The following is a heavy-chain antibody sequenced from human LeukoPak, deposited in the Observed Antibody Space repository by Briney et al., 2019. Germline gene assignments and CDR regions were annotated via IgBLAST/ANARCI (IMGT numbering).Heavy chain of an antibody. J-gene: IGHJ5*02. V-gene: IGHV1-69*05. D-gene: IGHD2-2*01. CDR2: IIPIFGTA. CDR3: ASSPWVAYCSSTSCSHFDP. Sequence: ASVKVSCKASGYTFTSYDINWVRQAPGQGLEWMGGIIPIFGTANYAQKFQGRVTITTDESTSTAYMELSSLRSEDTAVYYCASSPWVAYCSSTSCSHFDPWGQGTLVTVSS. CDR1: GYTFTSYD.